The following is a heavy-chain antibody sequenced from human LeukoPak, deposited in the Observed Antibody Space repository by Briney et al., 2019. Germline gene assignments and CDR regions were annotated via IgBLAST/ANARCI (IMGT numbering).Heavy chain of an antibody. CDR3: ASCDCYSNYLFWYFDY. Sequence: AASVKVSCKASGGTFSSYAISWVRQAPGHGLEWVGGIIPIFGTANYAQKYQGRGTITADESTSTAYMELSSLRSEDTAVYYCASCDCYSNYLFWYFDYWGQGTLVTVSS. J-gene: IGHJ4*02. CDR1: GGTFSSYA. CDR2: IIPIFGTA. V-gene: IGHV1-69*13. D-gene: IGHD4-11*01.